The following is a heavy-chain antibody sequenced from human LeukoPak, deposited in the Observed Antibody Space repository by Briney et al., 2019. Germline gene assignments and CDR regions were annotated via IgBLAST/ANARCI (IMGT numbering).Heavy chain of an antibody. CDR1: GGSISSYY. Sequence: SETLSLTCTVSGGSISSYYWSWLRQPAGKGLEWIGRIYTSGSTNYNPSLKSRVTMSVDTSKNQFSLKLSSVTAADTAVYYCARSHKTYYYDSSGYYHFDYWGQGTLVTVSS. CDR3: ARSHKTYYYDSSGYYHFDY. CDR2: IYTSGST. V-gene: IGHV4-4*07. D-gene: IGHD3-22*01. J-gene: IGHJ4*02.